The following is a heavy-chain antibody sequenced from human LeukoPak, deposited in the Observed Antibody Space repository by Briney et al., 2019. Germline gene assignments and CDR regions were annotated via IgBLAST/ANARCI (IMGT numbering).Heavy chain of an antibody. V-gene: IGHV3-66*01. CDR3: ARALTTYSSSWFHFDY. J-gene: IGHJ4*02. CDR1: GFTVSSNY. Sequence: PGGSLRLSCAASGFTVSSNYMSWVRQAPGKGLKWVSVIYSGGSTYYADSVKGRFTISRDNSKNTLYLQMNSLRAEDTAVYYCARALTTYSSSWFHFDYWGQGTLVTVSS. D-gene: IGHD6-13*01. CDR2: IYSGGST.